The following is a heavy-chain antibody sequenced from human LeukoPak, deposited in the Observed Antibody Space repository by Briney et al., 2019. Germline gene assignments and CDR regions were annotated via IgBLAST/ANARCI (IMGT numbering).Heavy chain of an antibody. CDR1: GFTFSSYG. D-gene: IGHD5-12*01. J-gene: IGHJ4*02. CDR3: LGWDPVAKSDY. CDR2: ISYDGSNK. Sequence: GRSLRLSCAASGFTFSSYGMHWVRQAPGKGLEWVAVISYDGSNKYYADSVKGRFTISRDNSKNTPYLQMNSLKTEDTAVYYCLGWDPVAKSDYWGQGALVTVSS. V-gene: IGHV3-30*03.